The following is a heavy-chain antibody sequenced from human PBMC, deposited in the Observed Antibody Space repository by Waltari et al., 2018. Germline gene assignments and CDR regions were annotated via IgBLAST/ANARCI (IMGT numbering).Heavy chain of an antibody. CDR1: GYTFTSYG. CDR2: ISAYNGNT. V-gene: IGHV1-18*01. D-gene: IGHD3-22*01. CDR3: ARGPYYYDSSGYYYIADAFDI. J-gene: IGHJ3*02. Sequence: QVQLVQSGAEVKKPGASVKVSCKASGYTFTSYGISWVRQAPGQGLEWMGWISAYNGNTNYAQKFQGRVTMTTDTATSTAYMELRSMRSDDTAVYYCARGPYYYDSSGYYYIADAFDIWGQGTMVTVSS.